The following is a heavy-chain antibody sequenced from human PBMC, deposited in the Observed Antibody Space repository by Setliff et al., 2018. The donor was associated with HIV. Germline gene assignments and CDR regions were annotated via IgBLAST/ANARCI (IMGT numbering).Heavy chain of an antibody. V-gene: IGHV4-30-2*01. D-gene: IGHD3-10*01. Sequence: PSETLSLTCAVSGGSISSGGYSWSWIRQPPGQGLEWIGYIYHSGSTYYNPSLKSRVTISVDRSKNQFSLKLSSVTAADTAVYYCARQPWFGELSYFDYWGQGTLVTVSS. CDR3: ARQPWFGELSYFDY. J-gene: IGHJ4*02. CDR2: IYHSGST. CDR1: GGSISSGGYS.